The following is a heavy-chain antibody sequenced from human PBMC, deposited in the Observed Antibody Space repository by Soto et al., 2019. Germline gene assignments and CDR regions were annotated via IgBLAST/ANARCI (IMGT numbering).Heavy chain of an antibody. D-gene: IGHD3-9*01. J-gene: IGHJ6*02. CDR2: IKQDGSEK. V-gene: IGHV3-7*04. Sequence: GGSLRLSCAASGFTFSSYWMSWVRQAPGKGLEWVANIKQDGSEKYYVDSVKGRFTISRDNAKNSLYLQMNSLRAEDTAVYYFARDKNVLRYFDWLPNRYGMDVWGQGTTVTVSS. CDR3: ARDKNVLRYFDWLPNRYGMDV. CDR1: GFTFSSYW.